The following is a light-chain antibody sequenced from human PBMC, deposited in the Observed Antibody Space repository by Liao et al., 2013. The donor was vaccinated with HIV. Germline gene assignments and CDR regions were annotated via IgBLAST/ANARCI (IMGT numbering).Light chain of an antibody. V-gene: IGLV3-1*01. CDR3: QAWNSNTDLFV. Sequence: QSPVLVIYQDVKRPSGIPERFSGSNSGSTATLTITGTQTMDEADYYCQAWNSNTDLFVFGTGTTVTVL. CDR2: QDV. J-gene: IGLJ1*01.